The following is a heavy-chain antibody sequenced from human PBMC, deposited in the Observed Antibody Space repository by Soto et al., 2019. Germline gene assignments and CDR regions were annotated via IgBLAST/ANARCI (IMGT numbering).Heavy chain of an antibody. D-gene: IGHD2-2*01. CDR3: TRSQGTSTSLAIYYYYYYDLDV. CDR2: IIPIPGAA. V-gene: IGHV1-69*01. Sequence: QVQLVQSGAEVQKPGSSVKVSCKASGGTFGSYAISWVRQAPGQGLEWMGGIIPIPGAAKYAQKFQGRVTIAADESASTAYMELSSLRSEDTAVYYWTRSQGTSTSLAIYYYYYYDLDVWGQGTTVTVSS. CDR1: GGTFGSYA. J-gene: IGHJ6*02.